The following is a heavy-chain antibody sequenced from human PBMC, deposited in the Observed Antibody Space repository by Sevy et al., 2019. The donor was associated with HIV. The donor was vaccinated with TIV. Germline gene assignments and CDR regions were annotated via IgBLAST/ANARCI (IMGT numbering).Heavy chain of an antibody. D-gene: IGHD3-22*01. V-gene: IGHV3-30*18. Sequence: GGSLRLSCAASGFTFSSYGMHWVRQAPGKGLEWVAVISYDGSNKYYADSVKGRFTISRDNSKNTLYLQMNSLRAEDTAVYYCAKDLHDSSPVPLCGMDVWGQGTTVTVSS. CDR1: GFTFSSYG. J-gene: IGHJ6*02. CDR2: ISYDGSNK. CDR3: AKDLHDSSPVPLCGMDV.